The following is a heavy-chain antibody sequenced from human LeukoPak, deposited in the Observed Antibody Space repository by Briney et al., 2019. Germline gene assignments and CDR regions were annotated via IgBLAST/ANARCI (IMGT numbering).Heavy chain of an antibody. V-gene: IGHV5-51*01. CDR3: ARLAEWVQLWAGFFFDY. CDR2: ICPGDSDT. CDR1: GYSFTSYW. J-gene: IGHJ4*02. Sequence: GESLKISCKGSGYSFTSYWIGWVRQMPGKGLEWMGIICPGDSDTRYSPSFQAQVTISADKSISTAYLQWSSLKASDTAMYYCARLAEWVQLWAGFFFDYWGQGTLVTVSS. D-gene: IGHD5-18*01.